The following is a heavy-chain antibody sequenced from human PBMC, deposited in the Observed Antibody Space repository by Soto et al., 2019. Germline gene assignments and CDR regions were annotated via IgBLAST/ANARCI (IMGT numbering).Heavy chain of an antibody. CDR1: GYSFTSYW. D-gene: IGHD4-17*01. J-gene: IGHJ6*02. CDR3: ARRAVTTTGGYYYGMDV. Sequence: GESLKISCKGSGYSFTSYWIGWVRQMPGKGLEWMGIIYPGDSDTRYSPSFQGQVTISADKSISTAYLQWSSLKASDTAMYYCARRAVTTTGGYYYGMDVWGQGTTGTV. CDR2: IYPGDSDT. V-gene: IGHV5-51*01.